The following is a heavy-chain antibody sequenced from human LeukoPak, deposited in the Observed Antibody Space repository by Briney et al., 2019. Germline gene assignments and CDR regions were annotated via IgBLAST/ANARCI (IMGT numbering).Heavy chain of an antibody. CDR2: VHYDGYS. D-gene: IGHD4/OR15-4a*01. CDR3: VRQRLWSDL. J-gene: IGHJ5*02. Sequence: SETLSLTCTVSNVSITQPHHYWGWLRQPPGKGLEWIGNVHYDGYSYYNPSLRGRVSISIDTSKKQFALNVNSLTAADTAVYYCVRQRLWSDLWXXGALVIVSS. CDR1: NVSITQPHHY. V-gene: IGHV4-39*01.